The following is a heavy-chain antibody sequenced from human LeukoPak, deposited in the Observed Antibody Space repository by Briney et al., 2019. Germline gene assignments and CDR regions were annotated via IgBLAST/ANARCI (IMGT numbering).Heavy chain of an antibody. CDR3: ATSAPSGSYDLFDY. J-gene: IGHJ4*02. CDR1: GYTLTELS. D-gene: IGHD1-26*01. CDR2: FDPEDGET. Sequence: GASVKVSCKVSGYTLTELSMHWVRQAPGKGLEWMGGFDPEDGETIYAQKFQGRVAMTEDTSTDTAYMELSSLRSEDTAVYYCATSAPSGSYDLFDYWGQGTLVTVSS. V-gene: IGHV1-24*01.